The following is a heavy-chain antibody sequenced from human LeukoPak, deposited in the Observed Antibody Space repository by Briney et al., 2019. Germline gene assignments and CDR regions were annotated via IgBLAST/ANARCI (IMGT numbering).Heavy chain of an antibody. V-gene: IGHV3-66*01. CDR2: IYSGGST. CDR1: GFTVSSNY. D-gene: IGHD5-24*01. J-gene: IGHJ6*02. CDR3: ARDGQLQPPYFYYGMDV. Sequence: GGSLRLSCAASGFTVSSNYMNWVRQAPGKGLEWVSLIYSGGSTYYADSVKGRFTISRDNSKNTLSLQMNSLRAEDTAVYYCARDGQLQPPYFYYGMDVWGQGTTVTVSS.